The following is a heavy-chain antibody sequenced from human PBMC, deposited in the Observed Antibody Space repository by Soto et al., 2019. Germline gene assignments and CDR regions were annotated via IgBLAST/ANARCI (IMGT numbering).Heavy chain of an antibody. V-gene: IGHV3-23*01. D-gene: IGHD2-15*01. CDR1: GFTFSSYA. Sequence: EVQLLESGGGLVQPGGSLRLSCAASGFTFSSYAMSWVRQAPGKGLEWVSAISGSGGSTYYADSVKGRFTISRDNSKNTLYLQMNSLRAEDTAVYYCAKDLIVVDIVVVVAANNWFDPWGQGTLVTVSS. CDR3: AKDLIVVDIVVVVAANNWFDP. CDR2: ISGSGGST. J-gene: IGHJ5*02.